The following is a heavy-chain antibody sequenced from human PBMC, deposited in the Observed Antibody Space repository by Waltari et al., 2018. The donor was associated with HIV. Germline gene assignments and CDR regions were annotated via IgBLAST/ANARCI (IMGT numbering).Heavy chain of an antibody. CDR3: ARGEMGIAVAGTFDY. V-gene: IGHV4-34*01. D-gene: IGHD6-19*01. J-gene: IGHJ4*02. CDR2: INHSGST. CDR1: GGSFSGYS. Sequence: QVQLQQWGAGLLKPSATLSLTCAVYGGSFSGYSWSWIRQPPGKGLEWIGEINHSGSTNYNPSLKSRVTISVDTSKNQFSLKLSSVTAADTAVYYCARGEMGIAVAGTFDYWGQGTLVTVSS.